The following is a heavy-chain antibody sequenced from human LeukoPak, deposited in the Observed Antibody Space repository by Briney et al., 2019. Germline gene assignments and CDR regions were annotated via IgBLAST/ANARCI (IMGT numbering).Heavy chain of an antibody. CDR2: ISSSGSTI. V-gene: IGHV3-11*01. CDR3: AREGIIVVVPASNDY. D-gene: IGHD2-2*01. J-gene: IGHJ4*02. Sequence: GGSLRPSCAASGFTFSDYYMSWIRQAPGKGLEWVSYISSSGSTIYYADSVKGRFTISRDNAKNSLYLQMNSLRAEDTAVYYCAREGIIVVVPASNDYWGQGTLVTVSS. CDR1: GFTFSDYY.